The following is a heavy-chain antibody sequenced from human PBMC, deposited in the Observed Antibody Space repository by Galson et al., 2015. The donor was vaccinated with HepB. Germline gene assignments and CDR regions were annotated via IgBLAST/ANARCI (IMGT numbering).Heavy chain of an antibody. J-gene: IGHJ2*01. D-gene: IGHD3-22*01. CDR2: INPSGGST. CDR1: GYTFTSYY. V-gene: IGHV1-46*01. Sequence: SVKVSCKASGYTFTSYYMHWVRQAPGQGLEWMGIINPSGGSTSYAQKFQGRVTMTRDTSTSTVYMELSSLRSEDTAVYYCARGTPTLVVITYWYFDLWGRGTLVTVSS. CDR3: ARGTPTLVVITYWYFDL.